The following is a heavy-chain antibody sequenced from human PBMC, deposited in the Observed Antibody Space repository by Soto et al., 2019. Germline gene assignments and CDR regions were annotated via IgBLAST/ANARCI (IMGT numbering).Heavy chain of an antibody. CDR3: ATDILIRDY. CDR2: IDQDESRK. D-gene: IGHD2-21*01. J-gene: IGHJ4*02. CDR1: GFTFSNYW. V-gene: IGHV3-7*03. Sequence: RLSCAASGFTFSNYWMTWVRQTPGKGLEWVANIDQDESRKNYVDSVKGRFIISRDNSRNSVYLQMNSLTADDTGIYYCATDILIRDYWGQGTRVTVSS.